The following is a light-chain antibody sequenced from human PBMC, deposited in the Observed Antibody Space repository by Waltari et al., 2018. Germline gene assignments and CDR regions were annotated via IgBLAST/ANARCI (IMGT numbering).Light chain of an antibody. V-gene: IGKV3-15*01. J-gene: IGKJ2*01. CDR3: QQYNNWPYT. CDR1: QSVDSD. CDR2: DAS. Sequence: EIVMTQSPATLSVSPGESATLSCRASQSVDSDFAWYPQKPGQAPRLLIYDASSRAAGVPARFRGSGSGTDFTLAISSLQSGDFAVYYCQQYNNWPYTFGQGTKLEIK.